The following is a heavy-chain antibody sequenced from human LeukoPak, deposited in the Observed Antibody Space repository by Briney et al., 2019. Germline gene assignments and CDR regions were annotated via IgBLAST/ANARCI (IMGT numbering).Heavy chain of an antibody. CDR3: AGWNSGSYYY. Sequence: SLRLSCAASGFTFDDYAMHWVRQAPGKGLEWVSGISWNSGSIGYADSVKGRFTISRDNAKNSLYLQMNSLRAEDTALYYCAGWNSGSYYYWGQGTLVTVSS. CDR1: GFTFDDYA. J-gene: IGHJ4*02. V-gene: IGHV3-9*01. CDR2: ISWNSGSI. D-gene: IGHD1-26*01.